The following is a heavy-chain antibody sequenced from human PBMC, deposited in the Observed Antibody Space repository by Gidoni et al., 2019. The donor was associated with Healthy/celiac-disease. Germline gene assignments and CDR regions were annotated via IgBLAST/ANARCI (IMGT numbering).Heavy chain of an antibody. D-gene: IGHD3-22*01. CDR3: ARHRGKRRGTMIVVVTNFDY. Sequence: QLQLQESGPGLVKPSETLSLTCTVSGGSISSRSYYWGWIRQPPGKGLEWIGSIYYSGSTYYNPSLKSRVTISVDTSKNQFSLKLSSVTAADTAVYYCARHRGKRRGTMIVVVTNFDYWGQGTLVTVSS. V-gene: IGHV4-39*01. CDR2: IYYSGST. CDR1: GGSISSRSYY. J-gene: IGHJ4*02.